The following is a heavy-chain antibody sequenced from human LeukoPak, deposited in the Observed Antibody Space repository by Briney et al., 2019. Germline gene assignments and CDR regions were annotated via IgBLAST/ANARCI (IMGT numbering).Heavy chain of an antibody. CDR2: IYTSGST. Sequence: SQTLSLTCTVSGGSISSGSYYWSWIRQPAGKGLEWIGRIYTSGSTNYNPSLKSRVTISVDTSKNQFSLKLSSVTAADAAVSYCAGGKPVAGSGIDYWGQGTLVTVS. J-gene: IGHJ4*02. D-gene: IGHD6-19*01. V-gene: IGHV4-61*02. CDR1: GGSISSGSYY. CDR3: AGGKPVAGSGIDY.